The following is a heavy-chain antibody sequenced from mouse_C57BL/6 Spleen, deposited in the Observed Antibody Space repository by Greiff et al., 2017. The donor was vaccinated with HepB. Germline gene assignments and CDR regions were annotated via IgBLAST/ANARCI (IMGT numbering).Heavy chain of an antibody. J-gene: IGHJ3*01. CDR1: GYTFTDYN. D-gene: IGHD4-1*01. Sequence: EVQLQQSGPELVKPGASVKIPCKASGYTFTDYNMDWVKQSHGKSLEWIGDINPNNGGNIYNQKFTGKATLTVDKSSSTAYMELRSLTSEDTAVYYCASRNWDVCFAYWGQGTLVTVSA. CDR3: ASRNWDVCFAY. V-gene: IGHV1-18*01. CDR2: INPNNGGN.